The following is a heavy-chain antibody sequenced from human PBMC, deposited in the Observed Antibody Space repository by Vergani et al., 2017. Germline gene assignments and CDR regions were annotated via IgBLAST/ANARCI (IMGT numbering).Heavy chain of an antibody. CDR1: GASIRSSNYY. J-gene: IGHJ6*02. CDR3: ARLHGGTNYYYYYGMDV. Sequence: QLQLQESGPGLVKPSATLSLTCSVSGASIRSSNYYWGWIRQPPGKGLEWIASIYYSGSTYYNPSLKSRVTISVDTSKNQFSLKLSSVTAADTAVYYCARLHGGTNYYYYYGMDVWGQGTTATVSS. V-gene: IGHV4-39*01. CDR2: IYYSGST.